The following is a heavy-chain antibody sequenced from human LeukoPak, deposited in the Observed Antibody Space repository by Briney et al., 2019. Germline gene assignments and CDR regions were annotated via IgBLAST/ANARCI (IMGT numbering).Heavy chain of an antibody. CDR2: IYYSGST. D-gene: IGHD3-10*01. Sequence: SETLSLTXTVSGGSISSYYWSWIRQPPGKGLEWIGYIYYSGSTNYNPSLKSRVTISVDTSKNQFSLKLSSVTAADTAVYYCARGVSYYYGSGSYYNGWGQGTLVTVSS. CDR3: ARGVSYYYGSGSYYNG. J-gene: IGHJ4*02. V-gene: IGHV4-59*01. CDR1: GGSISSYY.